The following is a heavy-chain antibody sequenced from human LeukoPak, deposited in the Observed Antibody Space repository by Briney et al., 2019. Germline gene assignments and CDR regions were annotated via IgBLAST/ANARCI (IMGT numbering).Heavy chain of an antibody. J-gene: IGHJ4*02. D-gene: IGHD3-10*01. Sequence: PGGSLRLSCVASGFTLGTSWMTWVRQAPGKGLEWVTNINRDGSQIDYLDSVKGRFTISRDSANNALYLQMNSLRAEDTAIYYCARGGLSAGFGYWGQGTPVTVSS. CDR1: GFTLGTSW. V-gene: IGHV3-7*01. CDR3: ARGGLSAGFGY. CDR2: INRDGSQI.